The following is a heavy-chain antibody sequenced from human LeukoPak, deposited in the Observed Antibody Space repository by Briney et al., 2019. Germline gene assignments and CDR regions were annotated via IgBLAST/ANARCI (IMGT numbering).Heavy chain of an antibody. CDR2: ISSSGTTI. D-gene: IGHD3-22*01. J-gene: IGHJ5*02. CDR1: GFTFRTSG. CDR3: ARVDSSGYYYVAWFDP. V-gene: IGHV3-48*01. Sequence: GGSLRLSCAASGFTFRTSGMNWVRQAPGKGLEWVSYISSSGTTISYAQSVKGRFTITRDNAQNSLTLHMNTLRADDTAVYYCARVDSSGYYYVAWFDPWGQGTLVTVSS.